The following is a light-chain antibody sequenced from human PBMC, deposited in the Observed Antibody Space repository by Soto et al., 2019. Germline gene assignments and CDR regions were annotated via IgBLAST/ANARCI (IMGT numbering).Light chain of an antibody. V-gene: IGKV1-39*01. J-gene: IGKJ5*01. CDR1: QSISYY. CDR3: HQSYSTLRS. CDR2: AAS. Sequence: DIQMTQSPSSLSASVGDRVTITFRASQSISYYLSWYQQKPGKAPNLLISAASSLQSGVPSRFSGSGSGTHFTLTISSLQPEDFATYYCHQSYSTLRSFGQGTRLEIK.